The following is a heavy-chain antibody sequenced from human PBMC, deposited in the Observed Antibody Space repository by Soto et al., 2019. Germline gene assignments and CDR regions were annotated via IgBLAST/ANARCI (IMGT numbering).Heavy chain of an antibody. D-gene: IGHD3-16*01. CDR3: ARHYLSDGSLYNRFDP. V-gene: IGHV4-39*01. CDR1: GGSISSSSYY. J-gene: IGHJ5*02. Sequence: SETLSLTCTVSGGSISSSSYYWGWIRQPPGKGLEWIGSIYYSGSTYYNPSLKSRVTISVDTSKNQFSLKLSSVTAADTAVYYCARHYLSDGSLYNRFDPWGQGTLVTVSS. CDR2: IYYSGST.